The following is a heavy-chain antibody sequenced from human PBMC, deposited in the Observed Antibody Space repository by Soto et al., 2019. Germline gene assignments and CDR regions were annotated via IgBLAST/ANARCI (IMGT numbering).Heavy chain of an antibody. J-gene: IGHJ3*02. CDR2: ISAYNGNT. CDR1: GYTFTSYG. Sequence: ASVKVSCKASGYTFTSYGISWVRQAPGQGLEWMGWISAYNGNTNYAQKLQGRVTMATDTSTSTAYMELRSLRSDDTAVYYCARDTRLAYCGGDCYPDAFDIWGQGTMVTVSS. V-gene: IGHV1-18*04. D-gene: IGHD2-21*02. CDR3: ARDTRLAYCGGDCYPDAFDI.